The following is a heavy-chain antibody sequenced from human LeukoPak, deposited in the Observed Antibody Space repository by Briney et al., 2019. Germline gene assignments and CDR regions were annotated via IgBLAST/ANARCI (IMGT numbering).Heavy chain of an antibody. D-gene: IGHD5-12*01. CDR2: INPSGGST. J-gene: IGHJ3*02. Sequence: ASVKVSCKASGYTFTSYYMHWVRQAPGQGLEWMGIINPSGGSTSYAQKFQGRVTMTRDMSTSTVYMELSSLRSEDTAVYYYARAKWLRVAFDIWGQGTMVTVSS. CDR3: ARAKWLRVAFDI. CDR1: GYTFTSYY. V-gene: IGHV1-46*01.